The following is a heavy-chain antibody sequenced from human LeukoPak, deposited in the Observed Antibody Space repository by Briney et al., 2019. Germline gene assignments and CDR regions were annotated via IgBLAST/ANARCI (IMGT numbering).Heavy chain of an antibody. J-gene: IGHJ5*02. Sequence: PSETLSLTCTVSGGSISSYYWSWFRQPAGKGLEWIGRIYTSGSTNYNPSLKSRVTMSVDTSKNQFSLKLSSVTAADTAVYYCARDPYYDFWSGPDALDNWFDPWGQGTLVTVSS. CDR2: IYTSGST. CDR1: GGSISSYY. CDR3: ARDPYYDFWSGPDALDNWFDP. D-gene: IGHD3-3*01. V-gene: IGHV4-4*07.